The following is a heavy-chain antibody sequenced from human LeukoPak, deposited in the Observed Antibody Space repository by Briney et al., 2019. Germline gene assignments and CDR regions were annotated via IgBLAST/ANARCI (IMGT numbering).Heavy chain of an antibody. J-gene: IGHJ4*02. D-gene: IGHD3-22*01. CDR1: GYSISTAYY. V-gene: IGHV4-38-2*02. Sequence: SETLSLTCTGSGYSISTAYYWGWIRQPPGKGLEWIGSIYHSGSTYYNPSLKSRVTISGDTSENQFSLRLSSVTAADTAVYYCARLENYYDSSGYWLYDYWGQGTLVTVSS. CDR2: IYHSGST. CDR3: ARLENYYDSSGYWLYDY.